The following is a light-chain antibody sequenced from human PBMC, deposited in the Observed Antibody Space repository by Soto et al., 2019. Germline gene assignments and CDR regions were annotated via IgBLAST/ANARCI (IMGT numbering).Light chain of an antibody. CDR1: QTISSN. CDR2: GAS. CDR3: QQYGASPGT. J-gene: IGKJ1*01. Sequence: DIVMTQSPATLSVSPGGRATLSCRASQTISSNLAWYQQKPGQTPRLLIYGASTRAAGIPARFSGSGSGTDFTLTITSLQSEDFAVYYCQQYGASPGTFGQGTKVDIK. V-gene: IGKV3-15*01.